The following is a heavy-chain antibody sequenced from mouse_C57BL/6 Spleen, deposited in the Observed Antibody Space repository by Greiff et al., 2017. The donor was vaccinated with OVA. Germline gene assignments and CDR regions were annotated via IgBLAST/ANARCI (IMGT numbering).Heavy chain of an antibody. J-gene: IGHJ4*01. CDR3: ARVSHYPFSAIDF. CDR2: IYPGNSAT. CDR1: GYTFTSYW. V-gene: IGHV1-5*01. D-gene: IGHD2-5*01. Sequence: VQLKQSGTVLARPGASVKMSCKTSGYTFTSYWMHWVKQRPGQGLEWIGAIYPGNSATSYNQKFKGTAKLTAVTSASTDYIELSSLTNEDSAVYFCARVSHYPFSAIDFWGQGTSVTVSS.